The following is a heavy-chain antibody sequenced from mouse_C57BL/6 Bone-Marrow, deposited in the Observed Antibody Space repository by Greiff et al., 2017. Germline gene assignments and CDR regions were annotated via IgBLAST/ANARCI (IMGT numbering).Heavy chain of an antibody. D-gene: IGHD2-3*01. Sequence: EVQLQQSGAELVRPGASVKLSCTASGFNIKDDYMHWVKQRPEQGLEWIGWLDPENGDTEYASKFQGKATITADTSSNRAYLQPSSLTSEDTAVYYCTTGYDGYYVSVAYWGQGTLVTVSA. V-gene: IGHV14-4*01. J-gene: IGHJ3*01. CDR2: LDPENGDT. CDR1: GFNIKDDY. CDR3: TTGYDGYYVSVAY.